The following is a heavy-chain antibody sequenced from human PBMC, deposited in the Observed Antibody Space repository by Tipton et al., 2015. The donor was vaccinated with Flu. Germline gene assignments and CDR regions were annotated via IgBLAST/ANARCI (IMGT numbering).Heavy chain of an antibody. V-gene: IGHV3-48*02. J-gene: IGHJ4*02. CDR2: IADNSGTI. CDR3: ATLTGDDY. CDR1: GFTFTNFG. Sequence: SLRLSCAASGFTFTNFGMIWVRQAPGKGLEWVSYIADNSGTIYYADSVKGRFTISRDNAENSLYLVMDGLRDEDTAIYYCATLTGDDYWGQGIMVTVSS. D-gene: IGHD7-27*01.